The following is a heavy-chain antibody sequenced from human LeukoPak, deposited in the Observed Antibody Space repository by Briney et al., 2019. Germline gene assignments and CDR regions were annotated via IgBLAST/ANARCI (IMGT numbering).Heavy chain of an antibody. CDR3: ARVLETDCSGGSCYSGLDY. CDR1: GVSITGGDYS. Sequence: ETLYLTCAVSGVSITGGDYSWNWIRQPPGKGLEWVSSISRTGNYIYYADSVKGRFTISRDNAQNSLFLQMNSLRVEDTAVYYCARVLETDCSGGSCYSGLDYWGQGTLVTVSS. CDR2: ISRTGNYI. V-gene: IGHV3-21*01. D-gene: IGHD2-15*01. J-gene: IGHJ4*02.